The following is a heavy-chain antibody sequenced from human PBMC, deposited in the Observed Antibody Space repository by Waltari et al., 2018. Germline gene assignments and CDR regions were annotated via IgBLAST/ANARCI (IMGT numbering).Heavy chain of an antibody. Sequence: QVQLQESGPGLVKPSQTLSLTCTVSAGSISSGSYYWSWIRQPAGKGLEWIGRIYTSGSTNYNPCRKSRGTRAVDTSKNQFSLKLSSVTAADTAVYYCARAYSSGWSTTYFDYWGQGTLVTVSS. CDR1: AGSISSGSYY. CDR2: IYTSGST. D-gene: IGHD6-19*01. V-gene: IGHV4-61*02. J-gene: IGHJ4*02. CDR3: ARAYSSGWSTTYFDY.